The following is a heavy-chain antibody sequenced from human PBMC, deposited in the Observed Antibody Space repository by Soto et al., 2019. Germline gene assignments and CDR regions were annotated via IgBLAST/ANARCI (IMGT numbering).Heavy chain of an antibody. CDR1: SGSFGGNY. V-gene: IGHV4-34*01. D-gene: IGHD3-16*01. CDR2: INHSGRN. J-gene: IGHJ3*02. Sequence: SESLSLTCAVHSGSFGGNYWSWIRQPPGKGLEWIGEINHSGRNNYNTSLKSRVPISVDTSKNQFSLKLSSVTAADTAVYYCARGRIKRAFDICGQGTMVT. CDR3: ARGRIKRAFDI.